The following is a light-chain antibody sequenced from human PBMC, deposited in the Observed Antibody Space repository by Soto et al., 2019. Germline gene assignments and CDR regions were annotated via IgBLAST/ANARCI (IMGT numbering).Light chain of an antibody. Sequence: SVLTQAASVSGSPGQSITISCTGTSSDVGGYDYVSWYQHHPGKAPKLMIYDVSNRPSGVSNRFSGSKSGNTASLTISGLQAEDEADYYCSSYTSTTTGVVFGGGTKVTVL. J-gene: IGLJ2*01. CDR3: SSYTSTTTGVV. V-gene: IGLV2-14*03. CDR1: SSDVGGYDY. CDR2: DVS.